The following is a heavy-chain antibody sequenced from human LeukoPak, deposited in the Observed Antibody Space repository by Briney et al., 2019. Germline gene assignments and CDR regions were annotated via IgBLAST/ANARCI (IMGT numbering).Heavy chain of an antibody. V-gene: IGHV6-1*01. Sequence: SQTLSLTCAISGDSVSSNSAAWNWIRQSPSRGLEWLGRTYYRSKWYNDYAVSVKSRITINPDTSKNQFSLQLNSVTPEDTAVYYCARGNLVSGSYLEESYFDYWGQGTLVTVSS. D-gene: IGHD1-26*01. CDR3: ARGNLVSGSYLEESYFDY. J-gene: IGHJ4*02. CDR1: GDSVSSNSAA. CDR2: TYYRSKWYN.